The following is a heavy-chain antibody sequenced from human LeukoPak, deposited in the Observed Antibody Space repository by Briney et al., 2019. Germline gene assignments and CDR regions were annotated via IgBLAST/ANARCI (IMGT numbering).Heavy chain of an antibody. V-gene: IGHV3-48*04. CDR1: GFTFSSYS. CDR3: ARDSRGVGATKRYFDY. J-gene: IGHJ4*02. D-gene: IGHD1-26*01. Sequence: GGSLRLSCAASGFTFSSYSMNWVRQALGKGLEWVSYISSSSSTIYYADSVKGRFTISRDNAKNSLYLQMNSLRAEDTAVYYCARDSRGVGATKRYFDYWGQGTLVTVSS. CDR2: ISSSSSTI.